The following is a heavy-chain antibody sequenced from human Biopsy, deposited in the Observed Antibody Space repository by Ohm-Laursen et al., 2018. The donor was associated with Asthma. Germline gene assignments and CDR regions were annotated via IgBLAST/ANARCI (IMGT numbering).Heavy chain of an antibody. V-gene: IGHV1-69*13. CDR3: ARGYSGSDRIVYYYSGLEV. CDR2: LIPVLGTP. CDR1: GYNFNTSA. D-gene: IGHD5-12*01. J-gene: IGHJ6*02. Sequence: SVKVSCKASGYNFNTSAINWVRQAPGQGLEWMGGLIPVLGTPDHAQMFEGRVTITADESTSTAYMELSSLSSEDTAVYYCARGYSGSDRIVYYYSGLEVWGQGTTVTVSS.